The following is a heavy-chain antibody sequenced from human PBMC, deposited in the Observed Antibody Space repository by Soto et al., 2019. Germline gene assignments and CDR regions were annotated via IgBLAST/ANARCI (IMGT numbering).Heavy chain of an antibody. CDR3: AKDLSAGAYSSSWYREPDCFDF. D-gene: IGHD6-13*01. Sequence: PGGSLRLSCAASGFTFSSYAMSWVRQAPGKGLEWVSAISGSGGSTYYADSVKGRFTISRDNSKNTLYLQMNSLRAEDTAVYYCAKDLSAGAYSSSWYREPDCFDFSGQGILVTVSS. CDR1: GFTFSSYA. CDR2: ISGSGGST. V-gene: IGHV3-23*01. J-gene: IGHJ5*01.